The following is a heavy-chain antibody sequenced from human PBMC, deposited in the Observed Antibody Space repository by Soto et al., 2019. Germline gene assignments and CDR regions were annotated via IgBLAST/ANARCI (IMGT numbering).Heavy chain of an antibody. Sequence: ASVKVSCKASGGTFSSYAICWVRQAPGQGLEWMGGIIPIFGTANYAQKFQSRVTITADESTSTAYMELSSLRSEDTAVYYCRRAAAGSTYYYYGMDVWGQGTTVTVSS. D-gene: IGHD6-13*01. J-gene: IGHJ6*02. CDR2: IIPIFGTA. V-gene: IGHV1-69*13. CDR3: RRAAAGSTYYYYGMDV. CDR1: GGTFSSYA.